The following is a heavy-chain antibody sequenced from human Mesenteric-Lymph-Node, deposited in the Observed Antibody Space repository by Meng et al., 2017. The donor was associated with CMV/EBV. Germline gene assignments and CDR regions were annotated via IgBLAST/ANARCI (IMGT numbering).Heavy chain of an antibody. J-gene: IGHJ5*02. D-gene: IGHD3-10*01. CDR3: ARPHYYGSGSSPWFDP. CDR1: GGSISSSSYY. CDR2: IYYSGST. V-gene: IGHV4-39*01. Sequence: QLQLQESGPGLVKPSETLSLTCTVAGGSISSSSYYWGWIRQPPGKGLEWIGSIYYSGSTSYNPSLKSRVTISVDTSKNQFSLKLSSVPAADTAVYYCARPHYYGSGSSPWFDPWGQGTLVTVSS.